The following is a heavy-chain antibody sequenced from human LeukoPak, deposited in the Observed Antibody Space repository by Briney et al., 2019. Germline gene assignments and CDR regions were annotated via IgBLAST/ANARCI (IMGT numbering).Heavy chain of an antibody. D-gene: IGHD6-19*01. V-gene: IGHV1-2*02. Sequence: ASVKVSCKASGGTFSSYAISWVRQAPGQGLEWMGWINPNSGGTNYAQKFQGRVTMTRDTSISTAYMELSRLRSDDTAVYYCARVAVAGTFDYWGQGTLVTVSS. CDR1: GGTFSSYA. CDR2: INPNSGGT. J-gene: IGHJ4*02. CDR3: ARVAVAGTFDY.